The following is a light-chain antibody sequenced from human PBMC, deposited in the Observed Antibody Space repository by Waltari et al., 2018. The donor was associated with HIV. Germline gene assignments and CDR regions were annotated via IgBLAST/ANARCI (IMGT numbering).Light chain of an antibody. CDR3: QQYSTWPPWT. CDR2: DAS. J-gene: IGKJ1*01. V-gene: IGKV3-15*01. Sequence: EIVLTQSPATLSVFPGERATLSCRASQSVSTKLAWYRQKPGPSPRLLIYDASTRATGIPARFSGSGSGTEFTLTIISLQSEDFALYFCQQYSTWPPWTFGQGTQLEIK. CDR1: QSVSTK.